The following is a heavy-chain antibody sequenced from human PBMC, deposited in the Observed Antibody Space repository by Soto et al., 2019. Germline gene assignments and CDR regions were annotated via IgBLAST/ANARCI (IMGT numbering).Heavy chain of an antibody. J-gene: IGHJ6*02. CDR1: GFTFSSYA. V-gene: IGHV3-23*01. D-gene: IGHD4-17*01. CDR3: AKDLHDYGDYDRYYYYGMDV. CDR2: ISGSGGST. Sequence: PGGSVRLSCAASGFTFSSYAMSWVRQAPGKGLEWVSAISGSGGSTYYADSVKGRFTISRDNSKNTLYLQMNSLRAEDTAVYYCAKDLHDYGDYDRYYYYGMDVWGQGTTVTVSS.